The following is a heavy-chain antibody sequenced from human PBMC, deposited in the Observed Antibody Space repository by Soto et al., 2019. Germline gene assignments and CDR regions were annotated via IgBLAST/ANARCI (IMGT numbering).Heavy chain of an antibody. V-gene: IGHV3-21*01. D-gene: IGHD3-3*01. CDR3: ARDGVAYTAYYYYMDV. CDR2: ISATSADI. Sequence: VQVVESGGGLIIPGGSLRLSCAASRFSFSSYSMSWVRQAPGKGLEWVSSISATSADIHYADSVKGRFTISRDNARNSLNLQMNSLRADDTAVYYCARDGVAYTAYYYYMDVWGKGTTVTVSS. CDR1: RFSFSSYS. J-gene: IGHJ6*03.